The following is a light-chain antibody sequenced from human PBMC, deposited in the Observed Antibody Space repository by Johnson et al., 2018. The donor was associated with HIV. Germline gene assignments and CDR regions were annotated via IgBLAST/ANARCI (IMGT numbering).Light chain of an antibody. CDR2: DNN. CDR1: TSNIGNNY. J-gene: IGLJ1*01. CDR3: GTWDSSLSANV. Sequence: QSVLTQPPSVSAAPGQKVTISCSGSTSNIGNNYVSWYQQFPGTAPKLLIYDNNKRPSGIPDRFSGSKSGTSATLRITGLQTGDEADYYCGTWDSSLSANVFGTGTKVTVL. V-gene: IGLV1-51*01.